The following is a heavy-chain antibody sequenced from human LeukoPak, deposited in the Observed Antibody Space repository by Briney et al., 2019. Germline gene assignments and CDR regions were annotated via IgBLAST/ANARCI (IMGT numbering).Heavy chain of an antibody. V-gene: IGHV1-69*13. Sequence: SVKVSCKASGGTFSSYAISWVRQAPGQGLEWMGGVIPLFGTPNYAQKFQGRVTITADESTSTAYMELSSLRSEDTAVYYCAYQARQLDPAPGAFDIWGQGTMVTVSS. J-gene: IGHJ3*02. D-gene: IGHD6-13*01. CDR3: AYQARQLDPAPGAFDI. CDR2: VIPLFGTP. CDR1: GGTFSSYA.